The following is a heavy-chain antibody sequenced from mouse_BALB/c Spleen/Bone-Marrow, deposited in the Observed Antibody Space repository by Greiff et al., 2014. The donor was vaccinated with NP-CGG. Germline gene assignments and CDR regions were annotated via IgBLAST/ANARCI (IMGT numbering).Heavy chain of an antibody. V-gene: IGHV2-6-7*01. Sequence: VQLQQSGPGLVAPSQSLSITCTVSGFSLTGYGVSWVRQPPGKGLEWLGMIWGDGSTDYNSALKPRLSINKDNSKSQVFLKMNSLQTDDTARYYCARDSFLITRALDYWGQGTSVTVSS. CDR3: ARDSFLITRALDY. CDR1: GFSLTGYG. D-gene: IGHD2-4*01. CDR2: IWGDGST. J-gene: IGHJ4*01.